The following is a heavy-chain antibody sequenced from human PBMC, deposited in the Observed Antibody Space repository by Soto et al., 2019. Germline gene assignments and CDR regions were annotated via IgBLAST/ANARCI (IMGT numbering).Heavy chain of an antibody. Sequence: PSETLSLTCTVFGGSISSYYWSWIRQPPGKGLEWIGYVYYSGSTNYNPSLKSRVTISVDTSKNQFSLKLSSVTAADTAVYYCARDYYDSSGYPRPYYYGMDVWGQGTTVTVSS. D-gene: IGHD3-22*01. CDR1: GGSISSYY. J-gene: IGHJ6*02. CDR3: ARDYYDSSGYPRPYYYGMDV. CDR2: VYYSGST. V-gene: IGHV4-59*01.